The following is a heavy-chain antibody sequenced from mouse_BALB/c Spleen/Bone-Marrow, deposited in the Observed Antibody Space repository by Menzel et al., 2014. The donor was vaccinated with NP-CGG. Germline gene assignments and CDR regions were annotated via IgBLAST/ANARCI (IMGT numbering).Heavy chain of an antibody. CDR1: GYSFTGYF. CDR2: INPYNGDT. V-gene: IGHV1-20*02. Sequence: EVQLQQSGPELVKPGASVKISCKASGYSFTGYFMNWVMQSHGKSLEWIGRINPYNGDTFYNQKFKGKATLTVDKSSSPAPMELRRLASEYSAVYYCARGGLLRAMDYWGQGTSVTVSS. CDR3: ARGGLLRAMDY. J-gene: IGHJ4*01. D-gene: IGHD2-3*01.